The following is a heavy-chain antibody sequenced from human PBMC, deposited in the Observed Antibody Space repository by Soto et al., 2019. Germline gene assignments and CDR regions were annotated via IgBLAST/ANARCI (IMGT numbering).Heavy chain of an antibody. J-gene: IGHJ4*02. CDR2: IYWDEDK. CDR3: AHRPRGYAYYFDY. D-gene: IGHD5-12*01. CDR1: GFSLSTRGVA. Sequence: QITLKESGPTLVKPTQTLTLTCTFSGFSLSTRGVAVGWFRQPPGKALEWLALIYWDEDKWYSPSLQSRLTNTDDTSNNLVVLTMTNMDPVYTATYYCAHRPRGYAYYFDYWGQGTLVTVSS. V-gene: IGHV2-5*02.